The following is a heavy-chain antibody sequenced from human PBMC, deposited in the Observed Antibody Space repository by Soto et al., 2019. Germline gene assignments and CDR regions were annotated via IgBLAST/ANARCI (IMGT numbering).Heavy chain of an antibody. CDR3: ARGFPLAAAGTHFDY. V-gene: IGHV4-34*01. J-gene: IGHJ4*02. D-gene: IGHD6-13*01. Sequence: LSLTCAVYGGSFSGYYWSWIRQPPGKGLEWIGEINHSGSTNYNPSLKSRVTISLDTSKNQFSLKLSSVTAADTAVYYCARGFPLAAAGTHFDYWGQGTLVTVSS. CDR2: INHSGST. CDR1: GGSFSGYY.